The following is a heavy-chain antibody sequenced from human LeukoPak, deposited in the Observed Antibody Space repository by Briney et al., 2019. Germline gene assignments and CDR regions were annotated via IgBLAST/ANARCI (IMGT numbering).Heavy chain of an antibody. V-gene: IGHV1-2*02. J-gene: IGHJ6*03. CDR3: ARATEYSSGWYEGFYYYYYMDV. CDR2: INPNSGGT. D-gene: IGHD6-19*01. Sequence: ASVKVSCKACGYTFTGYYMQWVRQAPGQGLEWMGWINPNSGGTNYAQKFQGRVTMTRDTSISTAYMELSRLRSDDTAVYYCARATEYSSGWYEGFYYYYYMDVWGKGTTVTVSS. CDR1: GYTFTGYY.